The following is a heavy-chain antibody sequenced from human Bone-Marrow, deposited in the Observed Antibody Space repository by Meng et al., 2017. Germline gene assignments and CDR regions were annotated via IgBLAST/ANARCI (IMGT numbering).Heavy chain of an antibody. CDR3: ARGSSSSWPNFDY. CDR2: IYHSGST. D-gene: IGHD6-13*01. CDR1: CVSISSSKW. J-gene: IGHJ4*02. V-gene: IGHV4-4*02. Sequence: VPLPGSGPSLVKPSGTLALPCAVSCVSISSSKWWSWVRQPPGKGLEWIGEIYHSGSTNYNPSLKSRVTISVDKSKNQFSLKLSSVTAADTAVYYCARGSSSSWPNFDYWGQGTLVTVSS.